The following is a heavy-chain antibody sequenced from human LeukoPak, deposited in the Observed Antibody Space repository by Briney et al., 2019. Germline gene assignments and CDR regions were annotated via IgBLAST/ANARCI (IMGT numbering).Heavy chain of an antibody. CDR1: GFTFSSYG. J-gene: IGHJ4*02. CDR3: ARDKRAVAGYYDY. CDR2: IRYDGSSK. V-gene: IGHV3-30*02. Sequence: GGSLRLSCAASGFTFSSYGMHWVRQAPGKGLEWVAFIRYDGSSKYYADSVKGRFTISRDNSKNTLYLQMNSLRAEDTAVYYCARDKRAVAGYYDYWGQGTLVTVSS. D-gene: IGHD6-19*01.